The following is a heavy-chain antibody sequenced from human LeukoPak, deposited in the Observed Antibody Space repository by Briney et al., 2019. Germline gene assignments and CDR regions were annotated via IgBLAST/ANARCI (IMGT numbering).Heavy chain of an antibody. J-gene: IGHJ4*02. Sequence: SGTLSLTCAVSGGSISSSNWWSWVRQPPGKGLEWIGSIQYSGTTFYNPSLKSRVTISVGTSKNQFSLKLSSVTAADTAVYYCARGYDSSGYYLFGYWGQGTLDTVSS. CDR3: ARGYDSSGYYLFGY. V-gene: IGHV4-4*02. CDR2: IQYSGTT. CDR1: GGSISSSNW. D-gene: IGHD3-22*01.